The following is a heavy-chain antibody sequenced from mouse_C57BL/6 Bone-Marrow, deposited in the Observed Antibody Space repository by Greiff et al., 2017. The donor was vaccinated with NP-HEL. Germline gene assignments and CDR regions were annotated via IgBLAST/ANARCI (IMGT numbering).Heavy chain of an antibody. Sequence: VPLQQSGPELVNPGASVKLSCKASGYAFSISWMNWVMQRPGKGLECIGRIYPGAGDTNYNGKFKGKATLTADKSSSTAYMQLSSLTSADSAVYICARRILGDYWGQGTSVTVSA. CDR2: IYPGAGDT. D-gene: IGHD4-1*01. CDR3: ARRILGDY. CDR1: GYAFSISW. J-gene: IGHJ4*01. V-gene: IGHV1-82*01.